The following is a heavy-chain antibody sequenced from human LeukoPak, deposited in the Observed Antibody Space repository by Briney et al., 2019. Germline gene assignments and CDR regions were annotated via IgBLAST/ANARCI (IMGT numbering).Heavy chain of an antibody. Sequence: SETLSLTCTVSGGSISSSSYYWGWIRQPPGKGLECIGYIYYSGSTNYNPSLKSRVTISPHTSKNQFSLKLNSVTAADTAVYYCARGVPYGPSYEFFDYWGQGTLVTVSS. J-gene: IGHJ4*02. CDR3: ARGVPYGPSYEFFDY. CDR1: GGSISSSSYY. CDR2: IYYSGST. D-gene: IGHD4-17*01. V-gene: IGHV4-61*05.